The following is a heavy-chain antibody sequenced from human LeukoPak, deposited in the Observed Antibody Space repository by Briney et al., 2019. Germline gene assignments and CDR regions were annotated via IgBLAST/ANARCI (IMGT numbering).Heavy chain of an antibody. V-gene: IGHV4-4*07. CDR1: GGSISSYY. D-gene: IGHD6-13*01. CDR3: AREIAAAGTVDY. CDR2: IYTSGST. J-gene: IGHJ4*02. Sequence: KPSETLSFTCTVSGGSISSYYWSWLRQPAGKGLEWIGRIYTSGSTNYNPSLKSRVTMSVDTSKNQFSLKLSSVTAADTAVYYCAREIAAAGTVDYWGQGTLVTVSS.